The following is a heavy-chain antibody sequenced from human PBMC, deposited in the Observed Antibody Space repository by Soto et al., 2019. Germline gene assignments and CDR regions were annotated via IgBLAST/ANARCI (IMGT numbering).Heavy chain of an antibody. Sequence: QVQLVQSGAEVKKPGASVKVSCKASGYTFTSYGIRWVRQAPGQGLERMGWISAYNGNTNYAQKLQGRVTMTTDTSTSTAYMELRSLRSDDTAVYYCARDNSGYQLLWAGGARDGGGFDPWGQGTLVTVSS. D-gene: IGHD2-2*01. J-gene: IGHJ5*02. CDR1: GYTFTSYG. CDR2: ISAYNGNT. V-gene: IGHV1-18*01. CDR3: ARDNSGYQLLWAGGARDGGGFDP.